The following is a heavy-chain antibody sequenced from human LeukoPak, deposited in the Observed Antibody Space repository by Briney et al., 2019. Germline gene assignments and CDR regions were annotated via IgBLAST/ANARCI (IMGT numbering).Heavy chain of an antibody. CDR2: ISAYNGNR. Sequence: ASVKVSCKASGYIFTSFGVSWLRQAPGQGPEWMGWISAYNGNRNYAQKFQGRVTMTTDTSTSTAYMDLRSLRSDDTAVYYCTRDLGDGYNPFFDYWGQGTLVTVSS. CDR3: TRDLGDGYNPFFDY. CDR1: GYIFTSFG. J-gene: IGHJ4*02. D-gene: IGHD5-24*01. V-gene: IGHV1-18*04.